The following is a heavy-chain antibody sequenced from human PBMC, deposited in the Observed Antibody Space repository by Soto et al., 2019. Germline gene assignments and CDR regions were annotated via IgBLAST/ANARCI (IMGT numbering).Heavy chain of an antibody. CDR3: ARDERDDSSGYYWD. J-gene: IGHJ4*02. CDR2: IWYDGSNK. Sequence: QVQLVESGGGVVQPGRSLRLSCAASGFTFSSYGMHWVRQAPGKGLEWVAVIWYDGSNKYYADSVKGRFTISRDNSKNTLYLHMNSLRAEDTAVYYCARDERDDSSGYYWDWGQGTLVTVSS. V-gene: IGHV3-33*01. D-gene: IGHD3-22*01. CDR1: GFTFSSYG.